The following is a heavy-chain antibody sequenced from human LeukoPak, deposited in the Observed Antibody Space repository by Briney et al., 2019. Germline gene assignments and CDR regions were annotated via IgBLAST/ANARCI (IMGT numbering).Heavy chain of an antibody. CDR1: GGSISSYY. J-gene: IGHJ6*03. CDR2: IYYSGST. Sequence: SETLSLTCTVSGGSISSYYWSWIRQPPGKGLEWIGYIYYSGSTNYNPSLKSRVTISVDTSKNQFSLKLSSVTAADTAVYYCARRYYYDSSGCYNYYYMDVWGKGTTVTVSS. CDR3: ARRYYYDSSGCYNYYYMDV. V-gene: IGHV4-59*08. D-gene: IGHD3-22*01.